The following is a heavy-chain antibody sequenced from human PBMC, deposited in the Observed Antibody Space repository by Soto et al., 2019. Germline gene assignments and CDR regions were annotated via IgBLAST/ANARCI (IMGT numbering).Heavy chain of an antibody. CDR3: SRRPRAADNRFGSLDL. D-gene: IGHD6-25*01. CDR1: GYSFIDAW. CDR2: IKSFADGGTT. V-gene: IGHV3-15*07. Sequence: EVKLVESGGGLVKPGGSLRLSCAASGYSFIDAWMNWVRQAPGKGLEWVGRIKSFADGGTTAYAAPVKGRFSISRDDSTFTVFLQMNSLQTEDRAVYYCSRRPRAADNRFGSLDLWGRGTLVTVSA. J-gene: IGHJ4*02.